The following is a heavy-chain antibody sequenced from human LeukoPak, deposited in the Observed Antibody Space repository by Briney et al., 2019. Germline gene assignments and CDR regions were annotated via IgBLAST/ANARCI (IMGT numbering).Heavy chain of an antibody. Sequence: GGSLRLSCAASGFTFSSYEMNWVRQALGKGLEWVSYISSSGSTIYYADSVKGRFTISRDNAKNSLYLQMNSLRAEDTAVYYCARTYIVVVTANAFDIWGQGTMVTVSS. CDR1: GFTFSSYE. CDR2: ISSSGSTI. J-gene: IGHJ3*02. V-gene: IGHV3-48*03. D-gene: IGHD2-21*02. CDR3: ARTYIVVVTANAFDI.